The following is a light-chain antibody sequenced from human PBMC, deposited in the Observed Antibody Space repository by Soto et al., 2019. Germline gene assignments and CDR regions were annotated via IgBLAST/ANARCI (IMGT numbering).Light chain of an antibody. CDR3: MQGTHWTPCT. CDR1: QSLTYSDGNTY. Sequence: DVAMTQSPLSLPVTLRQPASISCRSSQSLTYSDGNTYLNWFHLRPGQSQRLLIYKVSNRDSGVPDRSSRSWSGHDFTLKISGVEADDGGVDYCMQGTHWTPCTFGQGNKLEIK. CDR2: KVS. J-gene: IGKJ2*02. V-gene: IGKV2-30*01.